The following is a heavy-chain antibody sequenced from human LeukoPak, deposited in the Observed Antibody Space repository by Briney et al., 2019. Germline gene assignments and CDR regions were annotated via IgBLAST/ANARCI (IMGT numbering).Heavy chain of an antibody. Sequence: GGSLRLSCAASGFTFRSFAMSWVRQAPGKGLKWVSTINDNGAGTYYADSVNGRFTVSRDNSYNTVSLQMNSLRDEDTGVYYCARDRWYQLPDDWGQGTLVTVSS. CDR2: INDNGAGT. J-gene: IGHJ4*02. V-gene: IGHV3-23*01. CDR3: ARDRWYQLPDD. D-gene: IGHD2-2*01. CDR1: GFTFRSFA.